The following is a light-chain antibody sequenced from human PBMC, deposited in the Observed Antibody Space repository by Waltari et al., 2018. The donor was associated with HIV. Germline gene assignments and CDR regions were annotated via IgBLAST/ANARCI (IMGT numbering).Light chain of an antibody. CDR3: AAWDDSLSGPV. Sequence: QSVLTPPPSASGTPQQRVTISCSGSSSNIGNNYVYCYHQHPGTAPKLLIYRSNQRPSGVPDRFSGSKSGNTASLAISGLRSEDEADYYCAAWDDSLSGPVFGGGTKLTVL. CDR1: SSNIGNNY. CDR2: RSN. V-gene: IGLV1-47*01. J-gene: IGLJ3*02.